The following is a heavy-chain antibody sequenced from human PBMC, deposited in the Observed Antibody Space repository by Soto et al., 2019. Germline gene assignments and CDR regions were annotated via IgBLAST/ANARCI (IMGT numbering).Heavy chain of an antibody. CDR2: IYYTGGT. CDR3: ARDTASKDYDRHYYYPKVDS. J-gene: IGHJ5*01. Sequence: TLSLTCTVSGDSINTVYYWSWIRQPPGKGLEWIGHIYYTGGTFYSPSLKSRLALSVDTSKNQFSLRLSSVTAADTAVYYCARDTASKDYDRHYYYPKVDSCAKVALVT. V-gene: IGHV4-30-4*01. CDR1: GDSINTVYY. D-gene: IGHD3-16*01.